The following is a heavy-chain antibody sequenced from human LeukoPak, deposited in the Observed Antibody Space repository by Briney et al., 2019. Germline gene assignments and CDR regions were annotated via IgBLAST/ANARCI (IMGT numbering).Heavy chain of an antibody. J-gene: IGHJ5*02. Sequence: MSSEILSLTCTVSGGSISSSSHSWGWIRQPPGKGLEWTGSIYYTGRTYYNPSLKSRVTISVDTSKNQFSLKLSSVTAADTAVYYCAQSLGSSNWIGNWFDPWGQGTLVTVSS. D-gene: IGHD6-13*01. CDR1: GGSISSSSHS. V-gene: IGHV4-39*01. CDR2: IYYTGRT. CDR3: AQSLGSSNWIGNWFDP.